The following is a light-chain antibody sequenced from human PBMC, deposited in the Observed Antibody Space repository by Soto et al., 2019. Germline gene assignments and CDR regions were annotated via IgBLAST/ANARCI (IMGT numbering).Light chain of an antibody. CDR3: QKLHNFPLT. Sequence: DIVMTQSPSSLSASVEDRVIITCRASQSISSSLAWYQQKPGEAPKLLIYAASTLQSGAPSRFSGSGYGTEFTLTISSLQPDDFASYYCQKLHNFPLTFGQGTRLEIK. V-gene: IGKV1-9*01. J-gene: IGKJ5*01. CDR2: AAS. CDR1: QSISSS.